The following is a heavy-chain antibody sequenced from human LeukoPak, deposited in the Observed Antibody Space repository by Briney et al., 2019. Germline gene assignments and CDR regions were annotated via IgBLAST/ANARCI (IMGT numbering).Heavy chain of an antibody. CDR2: IIPIFGTA. CDR1: GGTFSSYA. CDR3: ARDLGYCTNGVCHTRFDY. J-gene: IGHJ4*02. D-gene: IGHD2-8*01. V-gene: IGHV1-69*13. Sequence: ASVKVSCKASGGTFSSYAVSWVRQAPGQGLEWMGGIIPIFGTANYAQKFQGRVTITADESTSTAYMELSSLRSEDTAVYYCARDLGYCTNGVCHTRFDYWGQGTLVAVSS.